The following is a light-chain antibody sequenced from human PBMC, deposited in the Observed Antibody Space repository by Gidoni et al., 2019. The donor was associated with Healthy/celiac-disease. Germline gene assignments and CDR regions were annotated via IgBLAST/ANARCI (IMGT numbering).Light chain of an antibody. CDR1: QSVSSSY. Sequence: DNVLTQSPGTLSLSPGESATLSCRASQSVSSSYLAWYQQKPGKAPRLLIYGASSRDTGIPDRFSGSGSGTDFTLTISRLEPEDFAVYYCQQYGSSSITFGQGTRLEIK. CDR2: GAS. J-gene: IGKJ5*01. CDR3: QQYGSSSIT. V-gene: IGKV3-20*01.